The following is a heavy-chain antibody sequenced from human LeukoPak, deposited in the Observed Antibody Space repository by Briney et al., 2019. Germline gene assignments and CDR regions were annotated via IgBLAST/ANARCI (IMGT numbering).Heavy chain of an antibody. CDR2: IWYDGSNK. CDR1: GFTFSSYG. J-gene: IGHJ4*02. Sequence: GRSLRLSCAASGFTFSSYGMHWVRQAPGEGLEWVAVIWYDGSNKYYADSVRGRFTFSRDNSKNTLYLQMNSLRAEDTAVYYCARDRVVLSSDYYFDYWGQGTLVTVSS. CDR3: ARDRVVLSSDYYFDY. D-gene: IGHD3-22*01. V-gene: IGHV3-33*01.